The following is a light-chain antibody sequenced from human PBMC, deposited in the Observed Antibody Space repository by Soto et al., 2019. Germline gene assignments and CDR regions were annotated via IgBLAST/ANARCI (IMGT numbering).Light chain of an antibody. CDR2: GAS. J-gene: IGKJ1*01. CDR1: QSVSSSF. CDR3: QQYDSSPRT. V-gene: IGKV3-20*01. Sequence: EIVLTQSPGTLSLSPGERATLSCRASQSVSSSFLARYQQKPGQAPRLLIYGASSRATGIPDRFSGSGSGTDFTLNINRLEPEDFAVYYCQQYDSSPRTFGQGTKVEIK.